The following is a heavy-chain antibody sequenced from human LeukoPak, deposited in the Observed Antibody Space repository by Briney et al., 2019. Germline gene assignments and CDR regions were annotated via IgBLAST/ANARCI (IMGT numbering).Heavy chain of an antibody. V-gene: IGHV4-61*02. CDR1: GGSISSGSYY. CDR3: AREGTVTNWFDP. D-gene: IGHD4-11*01. CDR2: IYTSGST. Sequence: SETLSLTCTVSGGSISSGSYYWSWIRQPAGNGLEWIGRIYTSGSTNYNPSLKSRVTISVDTSKNQFSLKLSSVTAADTAVYYCAREGTVTNWFDPWGQGTLVTVSS. J-gene: IGHJ5*02.